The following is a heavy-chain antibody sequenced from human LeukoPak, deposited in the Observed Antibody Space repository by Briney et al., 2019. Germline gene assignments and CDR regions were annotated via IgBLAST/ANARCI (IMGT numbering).Heavy chain of an antibody. J-gene: IGHJ4*02. CDR1: GGSFSGYY. D-gene: IGHD3-16*02. CDR2: INHSGST. V-gene: IGHV4-34*01. Sequence: SETLSLTCAVYGGSFSGYYWSWIRQPPGKGLEWIGEINHSGSTNYNPSLKSRVTISVDTSKNQFSLKLSSVTAADTAVYYCARGLVTDQATLPVGYFDYWGQGTLVTVSS. CDR3: ARGLVTDQATLPVGYFDY.